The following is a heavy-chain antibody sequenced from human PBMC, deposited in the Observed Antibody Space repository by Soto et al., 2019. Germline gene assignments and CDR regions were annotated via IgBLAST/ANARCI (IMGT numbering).Heavy chain of an antibody. D-gene: IGHD3-9*01. CDR2: ITGSSSNL. CDR1: GFTFRDYA. V-gene: IGHV3-23*01. CDR3: AKGGAVYGLLTHDY. J-gene: IGHJ4*02. Sequence: EVQLLESGGGLEQPGGSLRLSCAASGFTFRDYAVSWVRQAPGKGLEWVTTITGSSSNLYYSDSVKGRFAISRDNSKNTLYLQMDSLTAEDTAVYYCAKGGAVYGLLTHDYWGQGTLVTVSS.